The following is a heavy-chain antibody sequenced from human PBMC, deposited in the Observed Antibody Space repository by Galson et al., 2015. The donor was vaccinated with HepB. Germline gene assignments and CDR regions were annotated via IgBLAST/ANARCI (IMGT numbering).Heavy chain of an antibody. CDR3: ARGRRRDGYNYDY. J-gene: IGHJ4*02. Sequence: SVKVSCKASGGTFSSYAISWVRQAPGQGLEWMGRIIPILGIANYAQKFQGRVTITADKSTSTAYMELSSLRSEDTAVYYCARGRRRDGYNYDYWGQGTLVTVSS. CDR2: IIPILGIA. D-gene: IGHD5-24*01. CDR1: GGTFSSYA. V-gene: IGHV1-69*04.